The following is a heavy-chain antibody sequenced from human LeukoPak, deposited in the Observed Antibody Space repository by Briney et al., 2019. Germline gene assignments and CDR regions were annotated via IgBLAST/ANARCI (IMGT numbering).Heavy chain of an antibody. CDR1: GFTFSSYW. Sequence: GGSLRLSCAASGFTFSSYWMSWVRQAPGKGLEWVANIRQDGSEKYYVDPVKGRFTISRDNAKNSLYLQMNSLRAEDTAVYYCAKVSSYGMDVWGQGTTVTVSS. CDR2: IRQDGSEK. J-gene: IGHJ6*02. CDR3: AKVSSYGMDV. V-gene: IGHV3-7*03.